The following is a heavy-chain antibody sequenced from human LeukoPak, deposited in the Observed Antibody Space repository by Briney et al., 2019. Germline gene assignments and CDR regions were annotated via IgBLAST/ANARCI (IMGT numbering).Heavy chain of an antibody. CDR1: GHTFTSYD. D-gene: IGHD4-17*01. CDR3: ARGPGYGDYELADY. CDR2: MNPNSGNT. J-gene: IGHJ4*02. V-gene: IGHV1-8*01. Sequence: ASVKVSCKASGHTFTSYDINWVRQATGQGLEWMGWMNPNSGNTGYAQKFQGRVTMTRNTSISTAYIELSSLRSEDTAVYYCARGPGYGDYELADYWGQGTLVTVSS.